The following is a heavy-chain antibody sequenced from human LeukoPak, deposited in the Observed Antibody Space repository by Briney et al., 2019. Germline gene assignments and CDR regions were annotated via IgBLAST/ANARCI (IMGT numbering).Heavy chain of an antibody. D-gene: IGHD3-10*01. CDR1: GYTFTSYG. CDR2: ISAYNGNT. CDR3: ARDRDIYGSGSYCDY. V-gene: IGHV1-18*01. J-gene: IGHJ4*02. Sequence: ASVKVSCMASGYTFTSYGISWVRQAPGQGLEWMGWISAYNGNTNYAQKLQGRVTMTTDTSTSTAYMELRSLRSDDTAVYYCARDRDIYGSGSYCDYWGQGTLVTVSS.